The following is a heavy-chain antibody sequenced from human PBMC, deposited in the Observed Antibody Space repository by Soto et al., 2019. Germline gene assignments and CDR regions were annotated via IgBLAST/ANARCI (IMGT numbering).Heavy chain of an antibody. Sequence: YCKRGCRLPLGKGMEWSGEINHSGSTNYNPSLKSRVTISVDTSKNQFSLKLSSVTAADTAVYYCARVPHLRYYYDSSGYYKPNYGMAVWGQGTTGT. J-gene: IGHJ6*02. D-gene: IGHD3-22*01. V-gene: IGHV4-34*01. CDR3: ARVPHLRYYYDSSGYYKPNYGMAV. CDR2: INHSGST. CDR1: YC.